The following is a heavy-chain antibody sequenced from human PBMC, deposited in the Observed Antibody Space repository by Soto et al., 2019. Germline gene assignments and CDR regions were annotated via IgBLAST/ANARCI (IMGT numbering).Heavy chain of an antibody. D-gene: IGHD6-25*01. J-gene: IGHJ6*03. Sequence: SETLSLTCTVSGGSISSYYWSWIRQPPGKGLEWIGYIYYSGSTNCNPSLKSRVTTSVDTSKNHFSLRLSSVTAADTAVYYCARLRLYYYYMDVWGKGTTVTVSS. CDR2: IYYSGST. CDR1: GGSISSYY. V-gene: IGHV4-59*08. CDR3: ARLRLYYYYMDV.